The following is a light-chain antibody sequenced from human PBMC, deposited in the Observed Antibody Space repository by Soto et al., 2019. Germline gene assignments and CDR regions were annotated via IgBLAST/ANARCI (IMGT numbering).Light chain of an antibody. V-gene: IGKV3-20*01. CDR3: HHSGNSHGT. CDR1: QTISSRY. Sequence: IVFAQSPGTLSLSPVGRATLSCRASQTISSRYLTWYQQKSGQVPRLLIYGASSRATGIPDRFSGSGSGTDFTLTISRLEPEDVAVYYCHHSGNSHGTFGQGTKVDI. J-gene: IGKJ1*01. CDR2: GAS.